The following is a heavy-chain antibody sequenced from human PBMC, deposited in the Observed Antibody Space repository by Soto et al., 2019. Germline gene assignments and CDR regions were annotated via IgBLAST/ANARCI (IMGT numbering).Heavy chain of an antibody. D-gene: IGHD3-22*01. CDR2: INHSGST. CDR1: GGSFSGYY. CDR3: ARENGIRYYYDSSGYYRPNWFDP. Sequence: PSETLSLTCAVYGGSFSGYYWSWIRQPPGKGLEWIGEINHSGSTNYNPSLKRRGAISVDTSKNQFSLKLSSVTAADTAVYYCARENGIRYYYDSSGYYRPNWFDPWGQGTLVTVSS. J-gene: IGHJ5*02. V-gene: IGHV4-34*01.